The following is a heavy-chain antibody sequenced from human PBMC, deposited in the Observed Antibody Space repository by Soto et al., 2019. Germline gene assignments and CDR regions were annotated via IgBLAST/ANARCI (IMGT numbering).Heavy chain of an antibody. V-gene: IGHV3-23*01. CDR2: IGDSGART. CDR3: AKGVELDV. CDR1: GSSFSTFA. Sequence: EVLLLESGGGWVQPGGSLRLSCGAAGSSFSTFAMNWVRQAPGKGLEWVSAIGDSGARTYYADSVKGRLTISTDNSRNTLYLPLSSLRAEDTAVYYCAKGVELDVWGNGTTVTVSS. J-gene: IGHJ6*04. D-gene: IGHD1-26*01.